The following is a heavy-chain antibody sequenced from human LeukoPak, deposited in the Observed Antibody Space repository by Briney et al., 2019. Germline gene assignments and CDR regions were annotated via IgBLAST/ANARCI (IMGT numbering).Heavy chain of an antibody. D-gene: IGHD4-23*01. Sequence: SETLSLTCAVYGGSLSNYYWSWIRQPPGKGLEWIGEINHSGSTNYNPSLKSRVTISVDTSKNQFSLKLSSVTAADTAVYYCARKKLGRGWFDPWGQGTLVTVSS. CDR1: GGSLSNYY. CDR2: INHSGST. CDR3: ARKKLGRGWFDP. J-gene: IGHJ5*02. V-gene: IGHV4-34*01.